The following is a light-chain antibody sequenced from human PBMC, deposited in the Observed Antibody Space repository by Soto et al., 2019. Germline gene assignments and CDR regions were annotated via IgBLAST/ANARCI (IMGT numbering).Light chain of an antibody. CDR3: NSYAGSYTLYV. CDR2: DVT. J-gene: IGLJ1*01. Sequence: QSALTQPRSVSGSPGQSVAISCAGTSSDVGGYNYVSWYQQHPGKAPKLMIYDVTKRPSGVPDRFSGSKSGNTASLTIPGLQAEDEADYYCNSYAGSYTLYVFGTGTKVTVL. CDR1: SSDVGGYNY. V-gene: IGLV2-11*01.